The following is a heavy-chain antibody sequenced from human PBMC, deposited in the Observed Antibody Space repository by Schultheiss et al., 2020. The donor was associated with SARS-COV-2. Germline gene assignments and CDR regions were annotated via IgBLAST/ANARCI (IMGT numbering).Heavy chain of an antibody. CDR2: IYWDDDK. Sequence: SGPTLVKPTQTLTLTCTFSGFSLSTSGVGVGWIRQPPGKALEWLALIYWDDDKRYSPSLKSRLTITKDTSKNQVVLTMTNMDPVDTATYYCAHRPGGFLSGYYVYWGQGTLVTVSS. D-gene: IGHD3-3*01. CDR1: GFSLSTSGVG. J-gene: IGHJ4*02. CDR3: AHRPGGFLSGYYVY. V-gene: IGHV2-5*02.